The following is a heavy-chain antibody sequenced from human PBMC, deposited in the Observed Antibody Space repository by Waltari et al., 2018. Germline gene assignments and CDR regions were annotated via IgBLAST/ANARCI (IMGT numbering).Heavy chain of an antibody. Sequence: QVRLEESGPRLVKPSGTLSLTCSVTGDAIGLYRWTWIRQSAVQGLEWIGRVFASGSTNFNPSLRGRVTMSVYKSKIQFSLEMTSMTAADTATYYCAREGIADRDSIFDVWGQGILVTVSS. CDR2: VFASGST. CDR3: AREGIADRDSIFDV. CDR1: GDAIGLYR. V-gene: IGHV4-4*07. J-gene: IGHJ4*02. D-gene: IGHD6-13*01.